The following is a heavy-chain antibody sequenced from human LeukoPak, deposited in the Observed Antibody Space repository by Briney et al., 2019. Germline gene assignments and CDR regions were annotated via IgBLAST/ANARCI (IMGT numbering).Heavy chain of an antibody. Sequence: ASVKVSCKASGYTFTNHAIHWVRQAPGQRLEWMGWIDAGNGNTKYSQKFQGRVTITRDTSASTAYMELSSLRSEDTAVYYCARVRGSHGSRIFYYWGQGTLVTVSS. J-gene: IGHJ4*02. CDR3: ARVRGSHGSRIFYY. CDR2: IDAGNGNT. CDR1: GYTFTNHA. V-gene: IGHV1-3*01. D-gene: IGHD1-26*01.